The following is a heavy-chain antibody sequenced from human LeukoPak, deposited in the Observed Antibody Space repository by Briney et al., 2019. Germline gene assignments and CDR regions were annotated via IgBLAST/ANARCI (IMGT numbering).Heavy chain of an antibody. CDR2: IYYTGTT. Sequence: SETLSLTCTVSGGSISSSLYHWGWIRQSPGKNLEWLGSIYYTGTTHYNPSLKSRVTISVDTSKNQFSLNLSSVTTADTAVYYCARQSTFGYFDYWGQGTLVTVSS. D-gene: IGHD3-16*01. CDR1: GGSISSSLYH. V-gene: IGHV4-39*01. CDR3: ARQSTFGYFDY. J-gene: IGHJ4*02.